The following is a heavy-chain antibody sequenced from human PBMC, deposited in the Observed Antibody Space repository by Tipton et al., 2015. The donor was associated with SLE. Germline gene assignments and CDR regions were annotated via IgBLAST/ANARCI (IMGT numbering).Heavy chain of an antibody. CDR3: AKDGVGATPFDY. J-gene: IGHJ4*02. CDR1: GFTFSDYY. Sequence: SLRLSCAASGFTFSDYYMSWIRQAPGKGLEWVSYISSSGSTIYYADSVKGRFTISRDNSKNTLYLQMNSLRAEDTAVYYCAKDGVGATPFDYWGQGTLVTVSS. D-gene: IGHD1-26*01. V-gene: IGHV3-11*01. CDR2: ISSSGSTI.